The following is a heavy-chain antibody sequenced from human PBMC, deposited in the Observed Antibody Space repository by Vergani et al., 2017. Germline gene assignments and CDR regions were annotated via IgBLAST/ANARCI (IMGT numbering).Heavy chain of an antibody. Sequence: QEQLLQSGGGVVQPGRSLRLSCAASGFTFSSYAMHWVRQAPGKGLEWVAVISYDGSNKYYADSVKGRFTISRDNSKNTLYLQMNSLRAEDTAVYYCAREPNWDIDYWGQGTLVTVSS. J-gene: IGHJ4*02. CDR3: AREPNWDIDY. CDR1: GFTFSSYA. V-gene: IGHV3-30-3*01. D-gene: IGHD7-27*01. CDR2: ISYDGSNK.